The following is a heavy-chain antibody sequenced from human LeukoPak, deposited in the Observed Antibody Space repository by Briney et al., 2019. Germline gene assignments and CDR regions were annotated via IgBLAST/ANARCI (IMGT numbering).Heavy chain of an antibody. V-gene: IGHV4-59*01. CDR3: ARDSGSPFAFDI. J-gene: IGHJ3*02. CDR2: IYYSGST. Sequence: PSETLSLTCTVSGGSISSYYWSWIRQPPGKGLEWIGYIYYSGSTNYNPSLKSRVAISVDTSKNQFSLKLSSVTAADTAVYYCARDSGSPFAFDIWGQGTMVTVSS. CDR1: GGSISSYY.